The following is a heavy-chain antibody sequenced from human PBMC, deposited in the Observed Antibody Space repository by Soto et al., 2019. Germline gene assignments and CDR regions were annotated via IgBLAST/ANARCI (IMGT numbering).Heavy chain of an antibody. CDR3: ARAVSGSYLDS. Sequence: TLSLTCTVSGGPIITGGRLWSWIRRSPGKGLEWIGYIYYSGTTHYNPSLKSRVTISIDTSKKQFSLNLSSVTAADTAVYYCARAVSGSYLDSWGQGTLVTVSS. V-gene: IGHV4-31*03. J-gene: IGHJ4*02. CDR1: GGPIITGGRL. D-gene: IGHD1-26*01. CDR2: IYYSGTT.